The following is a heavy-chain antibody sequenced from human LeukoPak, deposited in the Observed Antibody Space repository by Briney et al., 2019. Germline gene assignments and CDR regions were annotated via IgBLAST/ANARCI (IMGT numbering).Heavy chain of an antibody. D-gene: IGHD2-15*01. V-gene: IGHV4-34*01. CDR2: INHSGST. CDR1: GGSFSGYY. J-gene: IGHJ5*02. Sequence: PSETLSLTCAVYGGSFSGYYWSWIRQPPGKGLEWIGEINHSGSTNYNPSLKSRVTISVDTSKNQFSLKLSSVTAADTAVYYCARAIVVVVAAEGTEYNWFDPWGQGTLVTVSS. CDR3: ARAIVVVVAAEGTEYNWFDP.